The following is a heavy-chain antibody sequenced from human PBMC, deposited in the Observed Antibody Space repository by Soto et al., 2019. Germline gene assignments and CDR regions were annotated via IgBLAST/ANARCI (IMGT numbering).Heavy chain of an antibody. D-gene: IGHD2-21*02. CDR1: GASISSGGHY. Sequence: QVQLQESGPGLVKPSETLSLKCTVSGASISSGGHYWTWIRQHPEKGLEWIGNLYYSGSTYYSPSLKSRVTISIDTSNNQVSLKLGSVTAADTAVYYCARDVLVTAIRPGAFDVWGQGTLVTVSS. J-gene: IGHJ3*01. CDR2: LYYSGST. V-gene: IGHV4-31*03. CDR3: ARDVLVTAIRPGAFDV.